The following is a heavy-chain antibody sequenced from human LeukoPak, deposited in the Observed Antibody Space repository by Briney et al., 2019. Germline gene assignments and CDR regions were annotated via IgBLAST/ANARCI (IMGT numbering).Heavy chain of an antibody. V-gene: IGHV3-23*01. J-gene: IGHJ4*02. CDR1: GFTFSSYS. D-gene: IGHD6-13*01. Sequence: GGSLRLSCAASGFTFSSYSMSWVRQAPGKGLEWVSVISGSGGSTDYADSVKGRFTISRDNSKNTLYLQMNSLRAEDTAVYYCAKGIAATGNSQIFDYWGQGILVTVSS. CDR3: AKGIAATGNSQIFDY. CDR2: ISGSGGST.